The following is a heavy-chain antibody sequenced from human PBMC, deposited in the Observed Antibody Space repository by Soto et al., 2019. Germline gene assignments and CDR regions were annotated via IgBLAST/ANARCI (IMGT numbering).Heavy chain of an antibody. J-gene: IGHJ5*01. D-gene: IGHD1-1*01. Sequence: SETLSLTCAVYGGSFSGYYWSWIRQPPGKGLEWIGEINHSGSSNYNPSLTSRVTISVDTSKNQFSLKLSSVTAADTAVYYCARGLFRTRTTPDKCFDSCRQGTLVTVSS. CDR3: ARGLFRTRTTPDKCFDS. V-gene: IGHV4-34*01. CDR2: INHSGSS. CDR1: GGSFSGYY.